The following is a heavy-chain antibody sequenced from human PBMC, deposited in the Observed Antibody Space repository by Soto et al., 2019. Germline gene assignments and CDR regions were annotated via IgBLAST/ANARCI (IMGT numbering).Heavy chain of an antibody. V-gene: IGHV3-23*01. CDR1: GFTFNNFV. CDR3: AVHLGRNYYTMDV. CDR2: ITGSGGRA. J-gene: IGHJ6*02. Sequence: GGSLRLSCAASGFTFNNFVMSWVRHIPGKGLDWVSGITGSGGRAYYADSVKGRFTISRDNSRNTVYLQMSRLGAADTAMYHCAVHLGRNYYTMDVWGQGTTVTVSS.